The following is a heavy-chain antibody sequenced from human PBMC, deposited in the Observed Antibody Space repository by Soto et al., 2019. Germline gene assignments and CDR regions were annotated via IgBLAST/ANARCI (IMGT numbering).Heavy chain of an antibody. Sequence: PGGSLRLSCAASGFTFSSYSMNWVRQAPGKGLEWVSSISSSSSYIYYADSVKGRFTISRDNAKNSLYLQMNSLRAEDTAVYYCARDLFCSSCRSYYYYGMDVWGQGTTVTVSS. V-gene: IGHV3-21*01. CDR1: GFTFSSYS. J-gene: IGHJ6*02. CDR3: ARDLFCSSCRSYYYYGMDV. CDR2: ISSSSSYI. D-gene: IGHD6-13*01.